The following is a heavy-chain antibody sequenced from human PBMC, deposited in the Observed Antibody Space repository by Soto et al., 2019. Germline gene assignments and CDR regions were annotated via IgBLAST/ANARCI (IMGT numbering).Heavy chain of an antibody. CDR2: IIPIFGTT. J-gene: IGHJ6*02. CDR3: ARGALTTLAYYYGMDV. Sequence: GASVKVSYKASGGTFRSYTMSWVRQAPGQGLEWMGGIIPIFGTTTYAHKFQGRVTITADESTSTVYMELSSLRGEDTAVYYCARGALTTLAYYYGMDVWGQGTTVTVSS. CDR1: GGTFRSYT. V-gene: IGHV1-69*13. D-gene: IGHD4-4*01.